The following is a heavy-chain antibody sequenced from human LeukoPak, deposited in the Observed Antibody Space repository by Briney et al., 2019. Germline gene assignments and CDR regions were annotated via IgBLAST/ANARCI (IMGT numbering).Heavy chain of an antibody. V-gene: IGHV3-49*04. Sequence: PGGSLGLSCTASGFTFGYHAINWVRQAPGRGLEWVGFIRSQAYSGTTEYATSVKDRFTISRDDSKSIAYLQMNSLKTEDTAVYYCTRDIVSISQPYYFDYWGQGTLVTVSS. CDR1: GFTFGYHA. J-gene: IGHJ4*02. CDR3: TRDIVSISQPYYFDY. CDR2: IRSQAYSGTT. D-gene: IGHD2-2*01.